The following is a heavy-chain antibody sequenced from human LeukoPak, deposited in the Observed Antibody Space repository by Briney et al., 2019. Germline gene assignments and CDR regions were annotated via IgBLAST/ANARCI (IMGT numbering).Heavy chain of an antibody. CDR1: GFTFSSYA. CDR2: IIWSGGST. D-gene: IGHD3-10*01. Sequence: GGSLRLSCAASGFTFSSYAMSWVRQAPGKGLEWVSGIIWSGGSTGYADSVKGRFTISRDNAKNSLYLQMNSLRAEDTAFYYCARDDYGSGSWNDYWGQGTLVTVSS. V-gene: IGHV3-20*04. J-gene: IGHJ4*02. CDR3: ARDDYGSGSWNDY.